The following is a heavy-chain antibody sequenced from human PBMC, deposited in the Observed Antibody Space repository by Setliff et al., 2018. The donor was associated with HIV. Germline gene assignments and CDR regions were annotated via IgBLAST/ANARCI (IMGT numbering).Heavy chain of an antibody. Sequence: SETLSLTCTVSGYSISSGHYWGWIRQPPGKGPEWIGSIYHSGTTYDNPSLKSRVTISVDTSKNQFSLKLSSVTAADTAVYYCARHGAYEAYYDYMDVWGKGTTVTVS. J-gene: IGHJ6*03. CDR2: IYHSGTT. CDR1: GYSISSGHY. D-gene: IGHD5-12*01. CDR3: ARHGAYEAYYDYMDV. V-gene: IGHV4-38-2*02.